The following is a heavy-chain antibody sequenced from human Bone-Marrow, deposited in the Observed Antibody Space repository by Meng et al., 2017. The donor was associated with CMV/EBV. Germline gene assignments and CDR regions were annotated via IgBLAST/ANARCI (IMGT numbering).Heavy chain of an antibody. CDR1: GFTFSSYS. CDR2: ISSSSSYI. V-gene: IGHV3-21*01. CDR3: AREPRIRGAFDI. D-gene: IGHD2-15*01. Sequence: GESLKISCAASGFTFSSYSMNWVRQAPGKGLEWVSSISSSSSYIYYADSVKGRFTISRDNAKNSPYLQMNSLRAEDTAVYYCAREPRIRGAFDIWGQGTMVTVSS. J-gene: IGHJ3*02.